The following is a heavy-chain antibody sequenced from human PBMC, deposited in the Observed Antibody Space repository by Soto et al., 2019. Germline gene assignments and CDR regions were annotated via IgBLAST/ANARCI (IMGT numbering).Heavy chain of an antibody. CDR3: AKDKETDFWSGYYKYYYYGMDV. J-gene: IGHJ6*02. D-gene: IGHD3-3*01. CDR1: GFTFSNYA. V-gene: IGHV3-23*01. CDR2: LNGSGGST. Sequence: GGSLRLSCAASGFTFSNYAMTWVRQAPGKGLEWVSGLNGSGGSTSSADSVKGRFAISRDNSKNTLYLQMNSLRAEDTAVYYCAKDKETDFWSGYYKYYYYGMDVWGQGTTVTVSS.